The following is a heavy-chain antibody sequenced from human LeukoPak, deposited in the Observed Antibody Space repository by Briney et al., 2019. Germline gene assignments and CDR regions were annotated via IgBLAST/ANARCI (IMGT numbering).Heavy chain of an antibody. CDR1: EFTFGDHA. D-gene: IGHD5-18*01. CDR3: ARGPIQRWLYNGMDV. Sequence: GGSLRLSCTASEFTFGDHAMSWVRQAPGKGLEWVGFIRSRAYGGTTEYGPAVKGRFLISRDDSKSIAYLHMNSLKTEDTAVYYCARGPIQRWLYNGMDVRGQGTTVSVSS. V-gene: IGHV3-49*04. CDR2: IRSRAYGGTT. J-gene: IGHJ6*02.